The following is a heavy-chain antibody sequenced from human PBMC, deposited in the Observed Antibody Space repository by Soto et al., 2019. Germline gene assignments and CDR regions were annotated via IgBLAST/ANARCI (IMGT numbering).Heavy chain of an antibody. CDR1: GFTFSSYE. CDR3: AAWFAYYYDSSAPVDFDY. J-gene: IGHJ4*02. Sequence: GGSLRLSCAASGFTFSSYEMNWVRQAPGKGLEWVSYISSSGSTIYYADSVKGLFTISRDNAKNSLYLQMNSLRAEDTAVYYCAAWFAYYYDSSAPVDFDYWGQGTLVTVSS. D-gene: IGHD3-22*01. V-gene: IGHV3-48*03. CDR2: ISSSGSTI.